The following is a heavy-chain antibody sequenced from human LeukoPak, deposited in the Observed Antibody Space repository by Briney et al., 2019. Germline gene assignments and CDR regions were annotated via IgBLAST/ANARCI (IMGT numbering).Heavy chain of an antibody. V-gene: IGHV1-3*01. J-gene: IGHJ4*02. CDR3: ATSTGYNWKHGLKG. CDR2: INAGNGNA. CDR1: GYTFTSYA. D-gene: IGHD1-20*01. Sequence: ASVKVSCKASGYTFTSYAMHWVRQAPGQRLEWMGWINAGNGNAKYSQKFQGRVTITRDTSASTAYMELSSLRSEDTAVYYCATSTGYNWKHGLKGWGQGTLVTVSS.